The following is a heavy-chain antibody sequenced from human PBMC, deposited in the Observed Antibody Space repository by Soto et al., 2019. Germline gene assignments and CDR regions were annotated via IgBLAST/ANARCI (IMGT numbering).Heavy chain of an antibody. Sequence: PSETLSLTCTVSGGSISSYYWSWIRQPPGKGLEWIGYIYYSGSTNYNPSLKSRVTISVDTSKNQFSLKLSSVTAADTAVYYCARDRYYYDSSGDRAFDIWRQGTMVTVSS. V-gene: IGHV4-59*01. CDR1: GGSISSYY. CDR2: IYYSGST. J-gene: IGHJ3*02. D-gene: IGHD3-22*01. CDR3: ARDRYYYDSSGDRAFDI.